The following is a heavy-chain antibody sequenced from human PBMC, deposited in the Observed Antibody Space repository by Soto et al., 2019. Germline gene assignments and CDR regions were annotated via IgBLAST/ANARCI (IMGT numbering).Heavy chain of an antibody. CDR2: IYNNGRT. CDR1: GGSISSSS. CDR3: ARARFCTSTSCYHYFDF. Sequence: SETLSLTCTVSGGSISSSSWSWIRQPPGRGLEWIGYIYNNGRTDYNPSLKSRVTLSVDTSKNHFSLKLSSVTPADTAVYYCARARFCTSTSCYHYFDFWGQGTLVTV. J-gene: IGHJ4*02. V-gene: IGHV4-59*01. D-gene: IGHD2-2*01.